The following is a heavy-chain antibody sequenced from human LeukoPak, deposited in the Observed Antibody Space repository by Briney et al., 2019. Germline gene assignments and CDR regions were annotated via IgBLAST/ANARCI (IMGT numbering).Heavy chain of an antibody. Sequence: GGSLRLSCAASGFTFDDYAMHWVRQAPGKGLEWVSAISGSGGSTYYADSVKGRFTISRDNSKNTLYLQMNSLRAEDTAVYYCAKPAGPGYFDYWGQGTLVTVSS. D-gene: IGHD3-10*01. V-gene: IGHV3-23*01. CDR1: GFTFDDYA. CDR2: ISGSGGST. CDR3: AKPAGPGYFDY. J-gene: IGHJ4*02.